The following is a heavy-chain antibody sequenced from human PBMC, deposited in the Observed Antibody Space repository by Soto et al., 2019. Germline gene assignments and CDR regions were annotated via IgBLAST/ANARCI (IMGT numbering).Heavy chain of an antibody. J-gene: IGHJ6*02. CDR1: GGPISSGGYY. CDR3: ARSIAAAGSYYYYYGMDV. V-gene: IGHV4-31*03. D-gene: IGHD6-13*01. CDR2: IYYSGST. Sequence: PSETLSLTCTVSGGPISSGGYYWSWIRQHPGKGLEWIGYIYYSGSTYYNPSLKSRVTISVDTSKNQFSLKLSSVTAADTAVYYCARSIAAAGSYYYYYGMDVWGQGTTVTVSS.